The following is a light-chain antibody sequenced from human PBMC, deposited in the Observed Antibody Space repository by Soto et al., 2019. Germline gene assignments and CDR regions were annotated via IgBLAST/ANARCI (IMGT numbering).Light chain of an antibody. Sequence: EIVMTQSPGTLSLSPGDRATLSCRASQTINNNFLGWYQQKPGQPPRLLIFAASRRATGIPDRFSGSGSGTDFTLTISRVEPGDFGVYYCQQYGSSPPYTFGLGTKLDIK. V-gene: IGKV3-20*01. CDR2: AAS. CDR1: QTINNNF. J-gene: IGKJ2*01. CDR3: QQYGSSPPYT.